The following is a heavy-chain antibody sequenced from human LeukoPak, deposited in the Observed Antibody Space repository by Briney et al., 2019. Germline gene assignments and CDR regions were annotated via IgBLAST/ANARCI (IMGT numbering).Heavy chain of an antibody. Sequence: SETLSLTRTVSGASITSYYWTWIRQPPGKGLEWIGYIHYSGSTNYNPSLKSRVTISVDTSKNQFSLKLSSVTAADTAVYYCARDLRAAYWGQGTLVTVSS. D-gene: IGHD3-16*01. CDR3: ARDLRAAY. CDR1: GASITSYY. CDR2: IHYSGST. V-gene: IGHV4-59*01. J-gene: IGHJ4*02.